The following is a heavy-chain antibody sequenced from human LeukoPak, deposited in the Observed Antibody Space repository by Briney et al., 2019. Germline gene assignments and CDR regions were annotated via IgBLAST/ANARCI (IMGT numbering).Heavy chain of an antibody. CDR2: INTDGSSV. CDR1: GFTFSNYW. D-gene: IGHD6-19*01. V-gene: IGHV3-74*01. CDR3: ARVKDIAVAGSPDY. J-gene: IGHJ4*02. Sequence: PGGSLRLSSAASGFTFSNYWMHWVRQAPGKGPVWVSRINTDGSSVSHADSVKGRFTISRDNAKDTLYLQMNSLRAEDTAVYYCARVKDIAVAGSPDYWGQGTLVTVSS.